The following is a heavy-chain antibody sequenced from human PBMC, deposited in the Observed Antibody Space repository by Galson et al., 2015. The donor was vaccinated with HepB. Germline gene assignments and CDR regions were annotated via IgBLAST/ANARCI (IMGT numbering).Heavy chain of an antibody. Sequence: SLRLSCATSGFTFGDYAMSWVRQAPGKGLEWVGFIRRKAYGGTTEYAATVKGRFSISRDDSKSSAYLQMNSLKTEDTAVYYCTRVIQAAADFFYGMDVWGQGTTVTVSS. CDR3: TRVIQAAADFFYGMDV. V-gene: IGHV3-49*04. J-gene: IGHJ6*02. CDR2: IRRKAYGGTT. D-gene: IGHD2-15*01. CDR1: GFTFGDYA.